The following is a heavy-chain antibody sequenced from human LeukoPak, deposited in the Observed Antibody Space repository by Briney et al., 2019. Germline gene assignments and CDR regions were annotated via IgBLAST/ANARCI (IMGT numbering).Heavy chain of an antibody. CDR1: GGSISSGSYY. Sequence: PSQTLSLTCTVSGGSISSGSYYWGWLRQPAGKGLEWIGRIYTSGSTNYNPSLKSRVTISVDTSKNQFSLKLSSVTAADRAVYYCAREGGSYFGNWFDPWGQGTLVTVSS. CDR2: IYTSGST. V-gene: IGHV4-61*02. CDR3: AREGGSYFGNWFDP. J-gene: IGHJ5*02. D-gene: IGHD1-26*01.